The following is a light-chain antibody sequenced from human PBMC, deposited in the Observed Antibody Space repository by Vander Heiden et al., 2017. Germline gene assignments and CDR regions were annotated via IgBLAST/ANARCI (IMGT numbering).Light chain of an antibody. CDR2: SNN. CDR3: AAGDDSLNGYV. Sequence: QSVLTQPPSASGTPGQRVTIACSGSSSNIYSNNQRPSGVPDRFSGSKSGTAASVAISGLQAEEEADYYCAAGDDSLNGYVFGTGTKVTVL. J-gene: IGLJ1*01. V-gene: IGLV1-44*01. CDR1: SSNI.